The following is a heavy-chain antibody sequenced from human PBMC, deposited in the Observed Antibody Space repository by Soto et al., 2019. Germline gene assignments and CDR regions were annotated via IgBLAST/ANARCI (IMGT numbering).Heavy chain of an antibody. J-gene: IGHJ4*02. Sequence: QVQLVESGGGVVQLGRSLRLSCAASGFTFSSYGMHWVRQAPGKGLEWVAVISYDGSNKYSADSVKGRFTISRDNSKNTLYLQMNSLRAEDTAVYYCVWRAVADSLIDYWGQGTLVTVSS. V-gene: IGHV3-30*03. CDR2: ISYDGSNK. CDR3: VWRAVADSLIDY. CDR1: GFTFSSYG. D-gene: IGHD6-19*01.